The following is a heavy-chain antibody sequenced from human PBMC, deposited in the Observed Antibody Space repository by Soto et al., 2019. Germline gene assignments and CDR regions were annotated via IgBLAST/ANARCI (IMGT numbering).Heavy chain of an antibody. J-gene: IGHJ4*02. CDR2: IYTSGST. D-gene: IGHD6-13*01. V-gene: IGHV4-4*07. CDR1: GGSISSYY. Sequence: QVQLQESGPGLVKPSETLSLTCTVSGGSISSYYWSWIRQPAGKGLEWIGRIYTSGSTNYNPSLKSRVTMSVDTSKNQFCVKLSSLTSADTAVYYCARFSLYSSSWLRPTIDSWGQGTLVTVFS. CDR3: ARFSLYSSSWLRPTIDS.